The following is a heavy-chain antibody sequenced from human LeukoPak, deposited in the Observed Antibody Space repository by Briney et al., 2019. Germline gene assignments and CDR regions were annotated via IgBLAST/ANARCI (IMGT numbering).Heavy chain of an antibody. Sequence: ASVTVSCKASGYTFTGYYIHWVRQAPGQGLEWMGIINPSDGTTSHAEKFRGRVTLTSDTSTSTVYMELSSLRSEVTAVYYCARAPANKYDSRLPEDYWGQGTLVTVSS. J-gene: IGHJ4*02. CDR3: ARAPANKYDSRLPEDY. CDR1: GYTFTGYY. D-gene: IGHD3-22*01. CDR2: INPSDGTT. V-gene: IGHV1-46*01.